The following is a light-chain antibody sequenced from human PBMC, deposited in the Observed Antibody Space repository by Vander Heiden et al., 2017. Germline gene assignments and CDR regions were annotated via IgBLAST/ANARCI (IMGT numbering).Light chain of an antibody. V-gene: IGKV1-33*01. CDR2: GAS. Sequence: DIQMTQSPSSLSASVGDRVTITCQASQDITNYLNWYQQKPGKAPKLLIYGASNLETGVPSRLSGSRSPTDFTFTISSLQPEDIAAYYCQQNDNLPFTFGHGTKVDIK. CDR1: QDITNY. CDR3: QQNDNLPFT. J-gene: IGKJ3*01.